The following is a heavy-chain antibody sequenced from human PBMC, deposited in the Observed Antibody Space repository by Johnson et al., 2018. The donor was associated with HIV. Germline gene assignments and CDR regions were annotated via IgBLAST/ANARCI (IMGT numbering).Heavy chain of an antibody. D-gene: IGHD5-24*01. CDR3: ARGVGDGYNLSAFDI. J-gene: IGHJ3*02. CDR2: ISYDGSNK. V-gene: IGHV3-30-3*01. Sequence: VRQAPGKGLEWVAVISYDGSNKYYADSVKGRFTISRDNSKNTLYLQMNSLRAEVTAVYYCARGVGDGYNLSAFDIWGQGTMVTVSS.